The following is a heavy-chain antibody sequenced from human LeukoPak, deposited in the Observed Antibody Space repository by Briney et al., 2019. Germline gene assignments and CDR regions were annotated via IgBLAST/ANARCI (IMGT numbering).Heavy chain of an antibody. CDR1: GGSISSSNW. CDR3: ARESPKPAGKYCSGGSCYRSSGQYYYYYMDV. CDR2: IYHSGST. D-gene: IGHD2-15*01. Sequence: PSETLSLTCAVSGGSISSSNWGSWVRPPPGEGLEWIGEIYHSGSTNYNPSLKSRVTISVDKSKNQFSLKLSSVTAADTAVYYCARESPKPAGKYCSGGSCYRSSGQYYYYYMDVWGKGTTVTISS. V-gene: IGHV4-4*02. J-gene: IGHJ6*03.